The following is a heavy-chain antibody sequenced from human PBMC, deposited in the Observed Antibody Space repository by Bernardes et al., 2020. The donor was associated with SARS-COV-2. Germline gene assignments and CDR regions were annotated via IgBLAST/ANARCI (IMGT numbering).Heavy chain of an antibody. Sequence: ASVKVSCKASGYTFTSYAMHWVRQAPGQRLEWMGWINAGNGNTKYSQKFQGRVTITRDTSASTAYMELSSLRSEDTAVYYCARGDIVVVPAALRYYYYYGMDVWGQGTTVTVSS. J-gene: IGHJ6*02. V-gene: IGHV1-3*01. CDR3: ARGDIVVVPAALRYYYYYGMDV. CDR1: GYTFTSYA. CDR2: INAGNGNT. D-gene: IGHD2-2*01.